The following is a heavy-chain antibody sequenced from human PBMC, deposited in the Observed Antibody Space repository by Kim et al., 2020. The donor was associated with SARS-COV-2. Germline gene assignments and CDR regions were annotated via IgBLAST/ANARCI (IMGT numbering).Heavy chain of an antibody. J-gene: IGHJ6*02. V-gene: IGHV3-15*01. CDR3: TTGGFGVVIIGYYYYGMDV. Sequence: GRFTISRDDSKNTLYLQMNSLKAEDTAVYYCTTGGFGVVIIGYYYYGMDVWGQGTTVTVSS. D-gene: IGHD3-3*01.